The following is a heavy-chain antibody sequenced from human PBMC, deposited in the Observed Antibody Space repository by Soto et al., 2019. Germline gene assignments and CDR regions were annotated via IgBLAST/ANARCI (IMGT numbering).Heavy chain of an antibody. V-gene: IGHV2-26*01. CDR3: ARIHLAVAVSPWFDP. J-gene: IGHJ5*02. CDR2: IDSSGEK. CDR1: GLSITDSEMG. Sequence: QVTLKESGPVLVKPTATLTLRCTVSGLSITDSEMGVSWIRQPPGQPLEWLAHIDSSGEKSYRTFLKSRLAISKDTSKSQIVLTMTNMDPADTDTYYCARIHLAVAVSPWFDPWGQGIPGTVSS.